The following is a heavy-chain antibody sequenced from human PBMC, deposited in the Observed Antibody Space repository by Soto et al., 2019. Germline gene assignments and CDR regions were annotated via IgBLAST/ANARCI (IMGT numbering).Heavy chain of an antibody. CDR1: GGSSRQSSYF. D-gene: IGHD7-27*01. CDR3: AKENWANPDS. J-gene: IGHJ4*02. Sequence: DTLSLTCAVSGGSSRQSSYFWGWIRQPPGKGLEWIASVYYSGTTYYNPSLKSRVTISIDTSKTQISLHLRSLTAADTAVYYCAKENWANPDSWGQGTLVTVSS. CDR2: VYYSGTT. V-gene: IGHV4-39*02.